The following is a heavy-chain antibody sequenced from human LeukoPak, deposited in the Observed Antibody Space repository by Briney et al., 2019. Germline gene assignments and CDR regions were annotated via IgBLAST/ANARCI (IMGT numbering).Heavy chain of an antibody. CDR1: GFTFNSYA. J-gene: IGHJ4*02. D-gene: IGHD3-10*01. CDR3: AKYYAARSRSFDF. CDR2: VGSGGDT. V-gene: IGHV3-23*01. Sequence: PGGSLRLSCAASGFTFNSYAMTWVRQSPGKGLEWVSVVGSGGDTYYSDSVQGRFTISRDNSKNTLYLQMNSLRADDTAVYYCAKYYAARSRSFDFWGQGTLVTVSS.